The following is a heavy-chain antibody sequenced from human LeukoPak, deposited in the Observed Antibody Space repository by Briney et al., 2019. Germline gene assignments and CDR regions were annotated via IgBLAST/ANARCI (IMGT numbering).Heavy chain of an antibody. J-gene: IGHJ4*02. V-gene: IGHV1-2*02. CDR1: GYTFTGYY. Sequence: GVSVKVSCKASGYTFTGYYMHWVRQAPGQGLEWMGWINPNSGGTNYAQKFQGRVTMTRDTSISTAYMELSRLRSDDTAVYYCASSSTVGWFGNLDYWGQGTLVTVSS. CDR2: INPNSGGT. D-gene: IGHD3-10*01. CDR3: ASSSTVGWFGNLDY.